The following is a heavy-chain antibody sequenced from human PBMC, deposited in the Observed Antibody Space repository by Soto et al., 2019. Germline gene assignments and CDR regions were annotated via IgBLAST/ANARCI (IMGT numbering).Heavy chain of an antibody. D-gene: IGHD2-2*01. V-gene: IGHV3-23*01. CDR3: AKGRQLPPDRYYYYGMDV. CDR1: AFTFRSYA. CDR2: ISGSSGST. J-gene: IGHJ6*02. Sequence: GSLRLSCAASAFTFRSYAMGWVRQAPGKGLEWVSAISGSSGSTYYADSVKGRFTISRDNSKNTLYLQMNSLRAEDTAVYYCAKGRQLPPDRYYYYGMDVWGQGTTVTVSS.